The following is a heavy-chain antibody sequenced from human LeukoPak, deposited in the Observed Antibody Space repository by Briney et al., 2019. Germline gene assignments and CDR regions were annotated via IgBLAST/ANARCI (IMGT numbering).Heavy chain of an antibody. D-gene: IGHD3-10*01. CDR1: GGTFGSYA. Sequence: SVKVSCKASGGTFGSYAISWVRQAPGQGLEWMGGIIPIFGTANYAQKFQGRVTITADKSTSTAYMELSSLRSEDTAVYYCARGLLWFGELPYYYYYGMDVWGKGTTVTVSS. J-gene: IGHJ6*04. CDR2: IIPIFGTA. V-gene: IGHV1-69*06. CDR3: ARGLLWFGELPYYYYYGMDV.